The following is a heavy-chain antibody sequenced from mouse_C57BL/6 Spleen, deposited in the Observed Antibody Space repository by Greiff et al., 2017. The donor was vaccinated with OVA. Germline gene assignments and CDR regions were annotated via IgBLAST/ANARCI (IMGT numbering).Heavy chain of an antibody. CDR3: ARRVTTGYYYAMDY. V-gene: IGHV1-80*01. CDR1: GYAFSSYW. CDR2: IYPGDGDT. Sequence: VQLQQSGAELVKPGASVKISCKASGYAFSSYWMNWVKQRPGKGLEWIGQIYPGDGDTNYNGKFKGKATLTADKSSSTAYMQLSSLTSEDSAVYFCARRVTTGYYYAMDYWGQGTSVTVSS. J-gene: IGHJ4*01. D-gene: IGHD1-1*01.